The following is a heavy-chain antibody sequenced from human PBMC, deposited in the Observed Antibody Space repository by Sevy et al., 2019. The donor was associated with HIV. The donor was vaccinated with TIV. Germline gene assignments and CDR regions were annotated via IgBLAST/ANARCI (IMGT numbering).Heavy chain of an antibody. CDR2: ISYDGSNK. CDR1: GFTFSSYG. J-gene: IGHJ4*02. Sequence: GGSLRLSCAASGFTFSSYGMHWVRQAPGKGLEWVAVISYDGSNKYYADSVKGRFTISRDNSKNTLYLQMNSLRAEDTAVYYGAKGQQQLVGEFYYWGQGTLVTVSS. CDR3: AKGQQQLVGEFYY. D-gene: IGHD6-13*01. V-gene: IGHV3-30*18.